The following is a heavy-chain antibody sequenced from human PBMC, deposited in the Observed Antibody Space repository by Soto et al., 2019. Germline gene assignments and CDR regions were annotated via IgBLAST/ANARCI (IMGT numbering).Heavy chain of an antibody. CDR1: GFTFSSYG. CDR2: ISYDGSDK. J-gene: IGHJ4*02. D-gene: IGHD1-26*01. Sequence: QVQLVESGGGVVQPGRSLRLSCAASGFTFSSYGIHWVRQAPGKGLEWVAVISYDGSDKYYADSVKGRFTISRDNSQNTMYLQMSSLRGEDTAVYYCARGALLRIHYIDSWGQGTLVTVYS. V-gene: IGHV3-30*03. CDR3: ARGALLRIHYIDS.